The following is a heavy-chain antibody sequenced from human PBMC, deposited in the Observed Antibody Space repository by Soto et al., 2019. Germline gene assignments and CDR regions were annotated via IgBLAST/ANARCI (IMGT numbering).Heavy chain of an antibody. Sequence: ELQLVESGGGLVQHGGSLRLSCAASGFSLGSSWMTWVRQAPGKGLEWVANIRKDGSKINYLDSVRGRFTISRDNAKNSLYLEMNSLRAEDTALYYCARDVSPGSSSLYLDAFDIWGQGTMVSVSS. CDR2: IRKDGSKI. J-gene: IGHJ3*02. CDR3: ARDVSPGSSSLYLDAFDI. V-gene: IGHV3-7*03. D-gene: IGHD6-13*01. CDR1: GFSLGSSW.